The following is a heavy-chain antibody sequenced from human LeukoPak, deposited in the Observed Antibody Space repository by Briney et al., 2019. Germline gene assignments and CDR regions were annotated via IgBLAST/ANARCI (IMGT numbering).Heavy chain of an antibody. CDR1: GFTFSNYA. CDR2: ISGSGDNT. D-gene: IGHD5-12*01. V-gene: IGHV3-23*01. CDR3: ARRGWLINFDY. J-gene: IGHJ4*02. Sequence: PGGSLRLSCAASGFTFSNYAMSWVRQAPGKGLEWVSIISGSGDNTHYADSVKGRFTISRDNSKNTLYLQTKTLRAEDTAIYYCARRGWLINFDYWGQGTLVTVSS.